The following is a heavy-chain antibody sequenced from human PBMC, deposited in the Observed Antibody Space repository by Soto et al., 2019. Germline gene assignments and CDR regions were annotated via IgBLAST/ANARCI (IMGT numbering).Heavy chain of an antibody. CDR2: IKAGNGNT. CDR3: ARVYKGYSRVFDY. Sequence: QVQLVQSGAEVKKPGASVKVSCKASGYTFTSYAMHWVRQAPGQRLEWVGWIKAGNGNTKYSQKFQGRDTSTRDTSATTAYIGLSSLRTEDTAVYDCARVYKGYSRVFDYWGQGTLVTVSS. V-gene: IGHV1-3*01. D-gene: IGHD6-13*01. J-gene: IGHJ4*02. CDR1: GYTFTSYA.